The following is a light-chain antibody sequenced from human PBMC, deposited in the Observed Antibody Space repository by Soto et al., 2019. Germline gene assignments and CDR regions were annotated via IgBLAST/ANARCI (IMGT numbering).Light chain of an antibody. J-gene: IGKJ1*01. CDR2: DAS. CDR1: QSISSW. Sequence: IQMTQSPSTLSASVGDRVTITCRASQSISSWLAWYQQKPGKAPKLLIYDASSLESGVPSRFSGSGSGTEFTLTITSLQPDDFATYYCQHYYTYFRTFGQGTKVEIK. V-gene: IGKV1-5*01. CDR3: QHYYTYFRT.